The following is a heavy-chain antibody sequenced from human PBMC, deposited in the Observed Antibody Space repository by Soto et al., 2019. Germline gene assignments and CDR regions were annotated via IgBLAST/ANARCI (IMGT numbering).Heavy chain of an antibody. CDR2: ISGSGGST. J-gene: IGHJ6*02. V-gene: IGHV3-23*01. CDR1: GFTFSSYA. CDR3: AKSGSSLYYYYYYGMDV. Sequence: GGSLSLSCAASGFTFSSYAMSWVRQAPGKGLEWVSAISGSGGSTYYADSVKGRFTISRDNSKNTLYLQMNSLRAEDTAVYYCAKSGSSLYYYYYYGMDVWGQGTTVTVSS. D-gene: IGHD6-13*01.